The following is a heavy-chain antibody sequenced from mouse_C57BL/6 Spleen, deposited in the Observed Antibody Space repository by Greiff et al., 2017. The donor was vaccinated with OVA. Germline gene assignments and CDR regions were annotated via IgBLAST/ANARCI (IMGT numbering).Heavy chain of an antibody. D-gene: IGHD2-3*01. Sequence: QVQLQQSGAELVKPGASVKISCKASGYAFSSYWVNWVKQRPGKGLEWIGQIYPGDGDTNYNGKFKGKATLTADKSSSTAYMQLSSLTSEDSAVYFCARRGIYDGPFDYWGQGTTLTVSS. J-gene: IGHJ2*01. V-gene: IGHV1-80*01. CDR1: GYAFSSYW. CDR3: ARRGIYDGPFDY. CDR2: IYPGDGDT.